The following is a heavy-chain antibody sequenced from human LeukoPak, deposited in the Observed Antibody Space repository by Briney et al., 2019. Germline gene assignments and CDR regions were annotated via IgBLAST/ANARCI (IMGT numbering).Heavy chain of an antibody. CDR1: GFSFSNSA. CDR3: ARASRGYSGYDWDY. V-gene: IGHV1-58*01. CDR2: IIVGSGTT. Sequence: SVKVSCKSSGFSFSNSAVQWVRQARGQRLEWIGWIIVGSGTTNYAQSLQGRLTITRDMSTNTAYMELSSLSSEDTAVYYCARASRGYSGYDWDYWGQGTLVTVSS. J-gene: IGHJ4*02. D-gene: IGHD5-12*01.